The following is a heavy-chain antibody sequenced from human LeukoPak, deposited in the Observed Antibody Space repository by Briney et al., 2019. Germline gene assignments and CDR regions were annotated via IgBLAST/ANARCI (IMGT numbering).Heavy chain of an antibody. CDR3: ARDQHEIVVVPAAVDFDY. Sequence: ASVKVSCKASGYTFTSYGISWVRQAPGQGLEWMGWISAYNGNTNYAQKLQGRVTMTTDTSTSTAYVELRSLRSDDTAVYYCARDQHEIVVVPAAVDFDYWGQGTLVTASS. V-gene: IGHV1-18*01. D-gene: IGHD2-2*01. CDR1: GYTFTSYG. J-gene: IGHJ4*02. CDR2: ISAYNGNT.